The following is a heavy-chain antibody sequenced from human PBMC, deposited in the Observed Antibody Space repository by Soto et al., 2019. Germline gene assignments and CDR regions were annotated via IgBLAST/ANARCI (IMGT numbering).Heavy chain of an antibody. CDR1: GDSISNLDYF. CDR2: IYTSATT. CDR3: ARGRYCLTGRCFPNWFDS. J-gene: IGHJ5*01. D-gene: IGHD7-27*01. V-gene: IGHV4-30-4*01. Sequence: SETLSLICSVSGDSISNLDYFWAWIRQPPGQALEYIGYIYTSATTYYNPSFESRVAISGDTSKSQFSLNVTSVTAADTAVYFWARGRYCLTGRCFPNWFDSWGQGALVTVSS.